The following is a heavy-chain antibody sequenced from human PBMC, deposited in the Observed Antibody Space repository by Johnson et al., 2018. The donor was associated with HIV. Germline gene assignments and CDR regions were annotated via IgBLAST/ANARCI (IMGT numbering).Heavy chain of an antibody. V-gene: IGHV3-74*03. CDR3: AKEGYYYDSKNDAFNI. CDR1: GFAFRTYW. D-gene: IGHD3-22*01. Sequence: VQLVESGGGVVRPGGSLRLSCAASGFAFRTYWMVWVRQVPGKRPVWVARIYNDGSRTTYADSVRGRFTISRDNAKYTVDLQMNSLRVEDTAVYYCAKEGYYYDSKNDAFNIWGQGTMVTVSS. CDR2: IYNDGSRT. J-gene: IGHJ3*02.